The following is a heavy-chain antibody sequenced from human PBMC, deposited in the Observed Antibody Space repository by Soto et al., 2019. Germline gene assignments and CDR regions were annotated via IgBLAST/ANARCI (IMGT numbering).Heavy chain of an antibody. CDR2: INQDGSEK. J-gene: IGHJ4*02. Sequence: SGGSLRLACAASGFTFSTYWMDWVRQAPGKGLEWVANINQDGSEKHYVDSVKGRFTISRDNAKNSLYLQMSSLTAEDSALYYCARSLDYWGQGTRVTVSS. V-gene: IGHV3-7*01. CDR3: ARSLDY. CDR1: GFTFSTYW.